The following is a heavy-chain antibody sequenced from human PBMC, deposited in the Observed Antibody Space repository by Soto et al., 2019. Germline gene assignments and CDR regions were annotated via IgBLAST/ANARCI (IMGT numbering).Heavy chain of an antibody. CDR2: ISSSSSYI. CDR3: AREGYCSGGSCYSGTYYYYGMDV. J-gene: IGHJ6*02. CDR1: GFTFSSYS. Sequence: LRLSCAASGFTFSSYSMNWVRQAPGKGLEWVSSISSSSSYIYYADSVKGRFTISRDNAKNSLYLQMNSLRAEDTAVYYCAREGYCSGGSCYSGTYYYYGMDVWGQGTTVTVSS. D-gene: IGHD2-15*01. V-gene: IGHV3-21*01.